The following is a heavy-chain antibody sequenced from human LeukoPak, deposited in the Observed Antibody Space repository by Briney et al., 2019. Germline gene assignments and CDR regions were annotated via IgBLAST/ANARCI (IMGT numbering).Heavy chain of an antibody. CDR3: ARGPTVTSPPDAFDI. CDR2: ISSSGSTI. J-gene: IGHJ3*02. CDR1: GFTFSDYY. D-gene: IGHD4-17*01. Sequence: GGSLRLSCAASGFTFSDYYLSWIRQAPGKGLEWVSYISSSGSTIYYADSVKGRFTISRDNAKNSLYLQMNSLRAEDTAVYYCARGPTVTSPPDAFDIWGQGTMVTVSS. V-gene: IGHV3-11*01.